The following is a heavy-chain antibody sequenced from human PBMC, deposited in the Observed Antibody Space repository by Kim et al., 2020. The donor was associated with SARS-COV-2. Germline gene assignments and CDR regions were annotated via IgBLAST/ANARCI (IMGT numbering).Heavy chain of an antibody. V-gene: IGHV4-38-2*02. D-gene: IGHD6-19*01. Sequence: SETLSLTCTVSGYSISSGYYWGWIRQPPGKGLEWIVSIYHSGSTYYNPSLKSRVTISVDTSKNKFSLKLSSVTAADTAVYYCARVSPLGSSGWYRGGLWYVDYWGQGTLVTVSS. J-gene: IGHJ4*02. CDR3: ARVSPLGSSGWYRGGLWYVDY. CDR1: GYSISSGYY. CDR2: IYHSGST.